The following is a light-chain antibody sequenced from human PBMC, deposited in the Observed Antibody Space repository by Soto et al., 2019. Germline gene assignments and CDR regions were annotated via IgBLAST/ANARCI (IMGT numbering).Light chain of an antibody. CDR2: DVS. V-gene: IGKV1-13*02. CDR3: HRFISCPIA. CDR1: QDIRGA. Sequence: AIQVTQSPSSLSASVGDRVTITCRASQDIRGALAWYQQKPGKAPKFLIYDVSTLESGVPSRFSGSGSGTEFTLAISSLQPEDFGTYYCHRFISCPIAFGHGTRLEIK. J-gene: IGKJ5*01.